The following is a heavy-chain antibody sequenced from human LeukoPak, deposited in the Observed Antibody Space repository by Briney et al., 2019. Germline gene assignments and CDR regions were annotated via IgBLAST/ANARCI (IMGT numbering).Heavy chain of an antibody. CDR1: GFTFSNAW. CDR2: IKSKTDGGTT. J-gene: IGHJ1*01. Sequence: GGSLRLSCAASGFTFSNAWMSWVRQAPGKGLEWVGRIKSKTDGGTTDYAAPVKGRFTISRDDSKNTLYLQMNSLKTEDTAVHYCTTTYYDILTGYYEEYFQHWGQGTLVTVSS. D-gene: IGHD3-9*01. V-gene: IGHV3-15*01. CDR3: TTTYYDILTGYYEEYFQH.